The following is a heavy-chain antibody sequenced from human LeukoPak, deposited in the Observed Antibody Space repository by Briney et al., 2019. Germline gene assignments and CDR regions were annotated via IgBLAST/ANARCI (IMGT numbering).Heavy chain of an antibody. D-gene: IGHD2-21*02. J-gene: IGHJ4*02. CDR3: VRSDGSDLTSYFDY. V-gene: IGHV3-11*06. CDR2: ISSSGSYT. Sequence: PGGSLRLSCAASGFTFSDYYMSWIRQAPGKGLEWVSYISSSGSYTNYADSVKGRFTISRDNAKNSLYLQMNSLRAEDTAVYYCVRSDGSDLTSYFDYWGQGTLVTVSS. CDR1: GFTFSDYY.